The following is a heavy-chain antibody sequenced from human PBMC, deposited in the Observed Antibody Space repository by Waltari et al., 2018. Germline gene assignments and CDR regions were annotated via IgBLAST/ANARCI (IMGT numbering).Heavy chain of an antibody. J-gene: IGHJ1*01. Sequence: QVQLQESGPGLVKPSETLSLTCTVSGGSINSYSWSWIRQPPGKGLEWIGYIYYSGSTNYNPSLKSRVTMSVDTSKSQFSLKLSSVTAADTAVYYCASGSFGGPAEYFHHWGQGTLVTVSS. CDR3: ASGSFGGPAEYFHH. CDR1: GGSINSYS. CDR2: IYYSGST. D-gene: IGHD3-16*01. V-gene: IGHV4-59*01.